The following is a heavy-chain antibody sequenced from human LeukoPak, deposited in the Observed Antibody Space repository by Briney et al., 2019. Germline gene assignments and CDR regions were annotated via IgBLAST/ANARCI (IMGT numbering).Heavy chain of an antibody. CDR3: AKDDGNNAKLLLDY. V-gene: IGHV3-23*01. CDR1: GFTFSSYA. Sequence: GGSLRLSCAASGFTFSSYAMTWVRQAPGKGLEWVSSITSSSGSTYYADSVKGRFTISRDNSKNTLYLQMNGLRAEDTAIYYCAKDDGNNAKLLLDYWGQGTLVTVSS. D-gene: IGHD2/OR15-2a*01. J-gene: IGHJ4*02. CDR2: ITSSSGST.